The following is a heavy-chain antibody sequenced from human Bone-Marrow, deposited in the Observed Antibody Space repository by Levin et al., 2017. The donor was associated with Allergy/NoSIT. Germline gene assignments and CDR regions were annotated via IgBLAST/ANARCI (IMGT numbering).Heavy chain of an antibody. CDR2: VYYSGSI. V-gene: IGHV4-59*02. D-gene: IGHD7-27*01. CDR3: ARGEPGINWYFDL. Sequence: SETLSLTCTVSGGSVSTYYWSWIRQSPGKGLEWIGYVYYSGSINYNPSLKSRVTMSVDTPENQLSLRLTSVTAADTAVYYCARGEPGINWYFDLWGRGTLVTVSS. CDR1: GGSVSTYY. J-gene: IGHJ2*01.